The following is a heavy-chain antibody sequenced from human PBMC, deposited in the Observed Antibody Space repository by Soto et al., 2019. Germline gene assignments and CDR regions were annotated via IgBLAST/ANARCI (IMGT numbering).Heavy chain of an antibody. J-gene: IGHJ4*02. D-gene: IGHD3-16*02. V-gene: IGHV1-8*02. CDR3: ARVGGYYYIWGSYLRYFDY. CDR2: MNTNSGNT. Sequence: ASVKVSCKASGYTFTSYDINWVRQATGQGLEWIGWMNTNSGNTGYAQKFQGRVTMTRNTSISTAYMELSSLRSEDTAVYYCARVGGYYYIWGSYLRYFDYWDQGTLVTVSS. CDR1: GYTFTSYD.